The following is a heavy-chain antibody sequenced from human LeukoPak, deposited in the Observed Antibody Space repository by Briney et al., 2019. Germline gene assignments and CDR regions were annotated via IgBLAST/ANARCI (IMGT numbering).Heavy chain of an antibody. J-gene: IGHJ4*02. V-gene: IGHV3-53*01. Sequence: GSLXLXCAAXXFTVSSNYMNWVRQAPGRGLEWLSVIYSGGNTYYADFVKGRFTISRDNSKNTLYLQMNSLRAEDTAVYYCARESTTDGDFWGQGTLVTVSS. CDR2: IYSGGNT. D-gene: IGHD7-27*01. CDR3: ARESTTDGDF. CDR1: XFTVSSNY.